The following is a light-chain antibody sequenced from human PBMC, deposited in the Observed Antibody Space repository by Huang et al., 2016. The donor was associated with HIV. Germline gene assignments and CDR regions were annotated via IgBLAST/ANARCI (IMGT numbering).Light chain of an antibody. V-gene: IGKV3-11*01. CDR1: QTISSY. CDR3: HQRAGWPL. J-gene: IGKJ4*02. CDR2: GTA. Sequence: EVVLTQSPATLSLSPGERANLTWRASQTISSYLAWYQHKPGQPPRLLIYGTAKRATGIPARFSGIGYGTDFTLTISSLEPEDFAVYYCHQRAGWPLFGGGTKVEIK.